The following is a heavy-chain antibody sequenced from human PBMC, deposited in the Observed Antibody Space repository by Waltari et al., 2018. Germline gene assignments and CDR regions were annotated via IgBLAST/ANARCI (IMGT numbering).Heavy chain of an antibody. Sequence: EVQLVESGGGLIQPGGSLRLSCAASGFTVSSNYMSWVRQAPGKGLEWVAVMYSGGSTYYADSVKGRFTISRDNSKNTLYLQMNSLRAEDTAVYYCASGPYYYYGMDVWGQGTTVTVSS. V-gene: IGHV3-53*01. CDR1: GFTVSSNY. J-gene: IGHJ6*02. CDR2: MYSGGST. CDR3: ASGPYYYYGMDV.